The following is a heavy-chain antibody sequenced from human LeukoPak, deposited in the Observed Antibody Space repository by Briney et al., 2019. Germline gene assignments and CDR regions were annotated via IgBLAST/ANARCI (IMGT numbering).Heavy chain of an antibody. CDR3: ARVVNRMITFGGGIAPPPDY. D-gene: IGHD3-16*02. Sequence: GASVKVSCKASGYTFTSYGISWVRQAPGQGLAWMGWISAYNGNTNYAQKLQGRVTMTTDTSTSTAYMELRSLRSDDTAVYYCARVVNRMITFGGGIAPPPDYWGQGTLVTVSS. V-gene: IGHV1-18*01. CDR1: GYTFTSYG. J-gene: IGHJ4*02. CDR2: ISAYNGNT.